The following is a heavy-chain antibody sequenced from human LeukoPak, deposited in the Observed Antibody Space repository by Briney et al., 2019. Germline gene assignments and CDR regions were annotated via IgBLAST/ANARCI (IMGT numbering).Heavy chain of an antibody. D-gene: IGHD3-10*01. Sequence: GGSPRLSCAASGFTFSSFAMTWVRQAPGKGLEWVSIISVNGGSTYADSVKGRFTISRDNSKNTLYLQMNSLRAEDTAIYYCARAIKYGSGSYWFDYWGQGTLVTVSS. J-gene: IGHJ4*02. V-gene: IGHV3-23*01. CDR2: ISVNGGST. CDR3: ARAIKYGSGSYWFDY. CDR1: GFTFSSFA.